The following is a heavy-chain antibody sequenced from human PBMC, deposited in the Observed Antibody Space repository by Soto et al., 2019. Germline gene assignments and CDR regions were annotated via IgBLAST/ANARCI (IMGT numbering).Heavy chain of an antibody. Sequence: QVQLQQWGAGLLKPSETLSLTCAVYVGSFSGYYWSWIRQPPGKGLEWIGEINHSGSPNYNPSHKRRVTISVDTSKYQFSLKLSSVTAADTAVYYCARGRDYYYYMDVWGKWTTVTVSS. CDR1: VGSFSGYY. CDR3: ARGRDYYYYMDV. V-gene: IGHV4-34*01. J-gene: IGHJ6*03. CDR2: INHSGSP.